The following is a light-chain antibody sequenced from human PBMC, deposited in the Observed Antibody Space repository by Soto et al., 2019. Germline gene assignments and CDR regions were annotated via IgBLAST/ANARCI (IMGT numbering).Light chain of an antibody. CDR1: SSDVGSYDL. CDR3: CSYTGTYTVV. Sequence: QSALTQPASVSGSPGRSIAISCTGTSSDVGSYDLVSWYQQRPAKAPKLMIYDVNQRPSGVPDRFSGSKSGNTASLTISGLQAEDEADYYCCSYTGTYTVVFGGGTKVTVL. J-gene: IGLJ2*01. CDR2: DVN. V-gene: IGLV2-14*02.